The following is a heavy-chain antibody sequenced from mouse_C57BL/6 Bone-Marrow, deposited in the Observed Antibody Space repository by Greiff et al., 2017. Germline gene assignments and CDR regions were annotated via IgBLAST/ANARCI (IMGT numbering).Heavy chain of an antibody. J-gene: IGHJ2*01. Sequence: VQLQQPGAELVKPGASVKLSCKASGYTFTSYWMQWVNQRPGQGLEWIGEIDPSDSYTNYNQKFKGKATLTVDTSSSTAYMQLSSLTSEDSAVYYCARWWLYYFDYWGQGTTLTVSS. CDR3: ARWWLYYFDY. D-gene: IGHD1-1*02. CDR2: IDPSDSYT. V-gene: IGHV1-50*01. CDR1: GYTFTSYW.